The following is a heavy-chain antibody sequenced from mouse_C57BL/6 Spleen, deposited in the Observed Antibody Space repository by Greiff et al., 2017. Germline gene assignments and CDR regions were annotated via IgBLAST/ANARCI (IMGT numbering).Heavy chain of an antibody. V-gene: IGHV6-6*01. CDR3: TPWYYGWGWFAY. CDR1: GFTFSDAW. D-gene: IGHD1-1*01. CDR2: ISNKANNHAS. Sequence: EVKLEESGGGLLERGGVLKLSCAASGFTFSDAWMDWVRQSPEKGLEWVAEISNKANNHASYYAESVKGRFTISRDDSKSSVYLQMNSLRAEDTGIYYGTPWYYGWGWFAYWGQGTLVTVSA. J-gene: IGHJ3*01.